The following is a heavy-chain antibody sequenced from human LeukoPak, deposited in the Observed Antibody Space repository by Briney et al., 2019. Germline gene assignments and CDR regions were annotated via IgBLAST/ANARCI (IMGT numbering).Heavy chain of an antibody. V-gene: IGHV3-21*01. CDR3: ARDLGILVVPSAKADY. D-gene: IGHD2-2*01. CDR2: ISDDSSYK. CDR1: GFTFSSSG. J-gene: IGHJ4*02. Sequence: KPGGSLRLSCATSGFTFSSSGMNWVRQAPGKGLEWVSSISDDSSYKYYAGSMKGRFTISRDNAKNSLYLQMNSLRAEDTAVYYCARDLGILVVPSAKADYWGQGTLVTVSS.